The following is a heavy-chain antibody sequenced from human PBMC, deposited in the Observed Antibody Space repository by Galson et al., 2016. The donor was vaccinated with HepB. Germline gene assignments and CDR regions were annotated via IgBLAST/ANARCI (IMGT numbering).Heavy chain of an antibody. J-gene: IGHJ4*02. V-gene: IGHV3-74*01. CDR1: GFTLSSYW. D-gene: IGHD5-18*01. CDR2: ISTDGRTA. Sequence: SLRLSCAASGFTLSSYWMHWVRQAPGKGLVWVSRISTDGRTANQADSVKGRLPNYRENSRNTVYLQMNSLTAEDTAVYYYGAFGGDRSGYGEYWGQGTLVTVSS. CDR3: GAFGGDRSGYGEY.